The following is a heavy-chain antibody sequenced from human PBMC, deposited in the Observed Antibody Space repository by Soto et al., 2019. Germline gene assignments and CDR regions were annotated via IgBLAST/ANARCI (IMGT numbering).Heavy chain of an antibody. Sequence: GGSLRLSCAASGFTFSSYAMSWVRQAPGKGLEWVSAISGSGGSTYYADSVKGRFTISRDNSKNTLYLQMNSLRAEDTAVFYCSKDRSYYDILTGPPSAFDIWGQGTMVTVSS. J-gene: IGHJ3*02. V-gene: IGHV3-23*01. CDR3: SKDRSYYDILTGPPSAFDI. CDR2: ISGSGGST. D-gene: IGHD3-9*01. CDR1: GFTFSSYA.